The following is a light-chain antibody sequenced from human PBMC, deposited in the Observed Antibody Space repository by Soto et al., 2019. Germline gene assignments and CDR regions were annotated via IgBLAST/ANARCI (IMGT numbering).Light chain of an antibody. Sequence: DIQMTQSPSSLSASVGDRVTITCRASLSVNNYLNWYQQKPGRAPKLLIYGASSLIRGVPARFSGSGSGTDFTLTISSLKPEDFAVYYCQQSHSVPLTFGGGTKVEIK. J-gene: IGKJ4*01. CDR1: LSVNNY. CDR3: QQSHSVPLT. CDR2: GAS. V-gene: IGKV1-39*01.